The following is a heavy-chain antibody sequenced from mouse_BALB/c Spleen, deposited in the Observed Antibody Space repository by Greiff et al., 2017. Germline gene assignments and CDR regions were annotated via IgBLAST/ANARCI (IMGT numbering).Heavy chain of an antibody. CDR2: ISSGSSTI. Sequence: EVQGVESGGGLVQPGGSRKLSCAASGFTFSSFGMHWVRQAPEKGLEWVAYISSGSSTIYYADTVKGRFTISRDNPKNTLFLQMTSLRSEDTAMYYCARSHGYYYLDYWGQGTTLTVSS. V-gene: IGHV5-17*02. J-gene: IGHJ2*01. CDR3: ARSHGYYYLDY. D-gene: IGHD2-3*01. CDR1: GFTFSSFG.